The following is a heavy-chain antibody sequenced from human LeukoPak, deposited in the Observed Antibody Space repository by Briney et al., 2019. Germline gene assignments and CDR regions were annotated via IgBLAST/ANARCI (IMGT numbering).Heavy chain of an antibody. CDR3: AKALSEMRSSSWYFPPDY. CDR2: ISGSGDTT. CDR1: GFTFSSYA. Sequence: PGGSLRLSCAASGFTFSSYAMNWVRQAPGKGLEWVSFISGSGDTTYYADSVKGRFTISRDNSKNTLYLQMNSLRAEDTAVYYCAKALSEMRSSSWYFPPDYWGQGTLVTVSS. D-gene: IGHD6-13*01. J-gene: IGHJ4*02. V-gene: IGHV3-23*01.